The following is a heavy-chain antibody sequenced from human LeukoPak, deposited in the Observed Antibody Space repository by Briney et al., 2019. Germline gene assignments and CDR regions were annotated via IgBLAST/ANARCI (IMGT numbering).Heavy chain of an antibody. J-gene: IGHJ4*02. CDR2: IRYDGSNK. CDR1: GFTFSSYG. Sequence: PEGSLRLSCAASGFTFSSYGMHWVRQAPGKGLEWVAFIRYDGSNKCYADSVKGRFTISRDNSKNTLYLQMNSLRAEDTAVYYCAKDRSGSYSQGLDYWGQGTLVTVSS. D-gene: IGHD1-26*01. CDR3: AKDRSGSYSQGLDY. V-gene: IGHV3-30*02.